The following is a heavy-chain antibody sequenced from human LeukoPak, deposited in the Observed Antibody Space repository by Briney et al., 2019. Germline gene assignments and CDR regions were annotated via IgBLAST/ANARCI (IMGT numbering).Heavy chain of an antibody. V-gene: IGHV1-2*02. D-gene: IGHD1-20*01. J-gene: IGHJ4*02. CDR1: GYTFTAYY. Sequence: ASVKVSCKASGYTFTAYYMHWVRQAPGQGLEWMGWINPSSGGTNYAQKFQGRVTMTRDTSISTAYMELSRLKSDDTAVYLCARGITGTPHFDYWGQGTLVTVSS. CDR3: ARGITGTPHFDY. CDR2: INPSSGGT.